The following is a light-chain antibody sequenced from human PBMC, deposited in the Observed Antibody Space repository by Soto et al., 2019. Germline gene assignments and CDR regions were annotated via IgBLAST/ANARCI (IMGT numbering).Light chain of an antibody. CDR2: RAS. J-gene: IGKJ1*01. V-gene: IGKV1-5*03. CDR3: QQYNSTPWT. Sequence: DIQMTQFPATLSASVGDTVTITCRASQNINAWLAWYQKKPENAPKLLISRASTLESGVPSRFSGSVSGTEFTLTISSLQPDDFATYFCQQYNSTPWTFGQGTKVEIK. CDR1: QNINAW.